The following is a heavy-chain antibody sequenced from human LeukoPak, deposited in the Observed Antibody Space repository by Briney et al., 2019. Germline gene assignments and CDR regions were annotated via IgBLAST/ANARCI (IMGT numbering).Heavy chain of an antibody. CDR3: AKASGVTTVELAFDL. CDR2: ISGSGGST. J-gene: IGHJ5*02. CDR1: GFTFSSYA. Sequence: GGSLRLSCAASGFTFSSYAMSWVRQAPGKGLEWVSAISGSGGSTYYADSVKGRFTISRDNSKNTLYLQMNSLRAEDTAVYYWAKASGVTTVELAFDLWGQGTLVTVSS. D-gene: IGHD2-21*02. V-gene: IGHV3-23*01.